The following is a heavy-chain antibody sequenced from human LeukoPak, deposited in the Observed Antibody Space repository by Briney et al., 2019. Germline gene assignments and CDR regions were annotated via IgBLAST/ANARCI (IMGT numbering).Heavy chain of an antibody. D-gene: IGHD5-24*01. J-gene: IGHJ4*02. CDR1: GYTFISYY. V-gene: IGHV1-69*13. CDR2: IIPIFGTA. CDR3: ARGRRDGYNSGFDY. Sequence: SVKVSCKASGYTFISYYIHWVRQAPGQGLEWMGGIIPIFGTANYAQKFQGRVTITADESTSTAYMELSSLRSEDTAVYYCARGRRDGYNSGFDYWGQGTLVTVSS.